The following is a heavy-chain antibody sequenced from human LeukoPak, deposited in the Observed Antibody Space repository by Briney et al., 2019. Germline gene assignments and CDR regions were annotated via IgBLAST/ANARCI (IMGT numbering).Heavy chain of an antibody. V-gene: IGHV3-30*02. J-gene: IGHJ4*02. CDR1: GFTFSSYG. D-gene: IGHD3-16*02. CDR3: AKNYDYVWGSYRYLDY. Sequence: GGSLRLSCAASGFTFSSYGMHWVRQAPGKGLEWVALIRYDGSNKYYADSVKGRFTISRDNSKNTLYLQMNSLRAEDTAVYYCAKNYDYVWGSYRYLDYWRQGTLVTVSS. CDR2: IRYDGSNK.